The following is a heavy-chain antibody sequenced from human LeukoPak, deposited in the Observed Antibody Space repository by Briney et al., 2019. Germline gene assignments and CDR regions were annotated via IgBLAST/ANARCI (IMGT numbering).Heavy chain of an antibody. CDR3: ARHATYGDGPFDY. CDR2: IYYSGNT. CDR1: GGSISSYY. J-gene: IGHJ4*02. D-gene: IGHD4/OR15-4a*01. Sequence: SSETLSLTCTVSGGSISSYYWSWIRQPPGKGLEWIGYIYYSGNTNYNPSLKSRVTISVDTSKNHFSLKLSSVTAADTAVYYCARHATYGDGPFDYWGQGTLVTVSS. V-gene: IGHV4-59*08.